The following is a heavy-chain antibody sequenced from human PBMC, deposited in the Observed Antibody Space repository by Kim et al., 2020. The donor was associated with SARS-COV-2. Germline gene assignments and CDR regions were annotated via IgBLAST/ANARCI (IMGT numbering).Heavy chain of an antibody. CDR2: INHSGST. CDR3: ARDGAIVVVPAAIKGDYYGMDV. Sequence: SETLSLTCAVYGGSFSGYYWSWIRQPPGKGLEWIGEINHSGSTNYNPSLKSRVTISVDTSKNQFSLKLSSVTAADTAVYYCARDGAIVVVPAAIKGDYYGMDVWGQGTTVTVSS. CDR1: GGSFSGYY. D-gene: IGHD2-2*02. J-gene: IGHJ6*02. V-gene: IGHV4-34*01.